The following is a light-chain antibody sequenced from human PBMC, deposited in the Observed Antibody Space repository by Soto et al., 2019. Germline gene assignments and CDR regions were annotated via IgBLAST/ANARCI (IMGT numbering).Light chain of an antibody. CDR1: QSVSSY. V-gene: IGKV3-11*01. Sequence: EIVLTQSPATLALSPGERATLSCRASQSVSSYLGWYQQKPGQAPRLLIYDASNRATGIPARFSGSGSGTDFPLTISSLEPEDFAVYYCQQRSAWPLTFGGGTKMEIK. CDR2: DAS. J-gene: IGKJ4*01. CDR3: QQRSAWPLT.